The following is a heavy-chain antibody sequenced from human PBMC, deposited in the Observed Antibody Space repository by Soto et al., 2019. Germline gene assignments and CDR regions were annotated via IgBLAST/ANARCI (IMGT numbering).Heavy chain of an antibody. CDR1: GGSISSYY. Sequence: SETLSLTCTVSGGSISSYYWSWVRQPAGKGLEWSGRIYSSGSTNYNPSLKSRVTMSVDMSKNQFSLHLSSVTPADTAEYFCARAVEEAGLSWGYDYWGQGTLVTVSS. V-gene: IGHV4-4*07. D-gene: IGHD6-19*01. CDR2: IYSSGST. J-gene: IGHJ4*02. CDR3: ARAVEEAGLSWGYDY.